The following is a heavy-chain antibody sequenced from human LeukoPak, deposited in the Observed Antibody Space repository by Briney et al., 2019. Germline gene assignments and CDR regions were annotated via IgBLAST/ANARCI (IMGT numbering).Heavy chain of an antibody. D-gene: IGHD3-16*02. CDR2: IYYSGST. CDR1: GGSISSYY. CDR3: ARGLDVWGSYRFDY. J-gene: IGHJ4*02. Sequence: SETLSLTCTVSGGSISSYYWSWIRQPPGKGLEWIGYIYYSGSTYYNPSLKSRVTISVDTSKNQFSLKLSSVTAADTAVYYCARGLDVWGSYRFDYWGQGTLVTVSS. V-gene: IGHV4-59*06.